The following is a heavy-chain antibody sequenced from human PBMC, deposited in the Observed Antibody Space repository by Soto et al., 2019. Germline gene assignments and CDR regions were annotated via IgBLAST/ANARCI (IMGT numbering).Heavy chain of an antibody. CDR3: ARDTVAGLFDY. Sequence: GXSVEVSCKASCYTFTSYGISWVRQAPGQGLEWMGWISAYNGNTNYAQKLQGRVTMTTDTSTSTAYMELRSLRSDDTAVYYCARDTVAGLFDYWGQGTLVTVSS. CDR2: ISAYNGNT. J-gene: IGHJ4*02. V-gene: IGHV1-18*04. CDR1: CYTFTSYG. D-gene: IGHD6-19*01.